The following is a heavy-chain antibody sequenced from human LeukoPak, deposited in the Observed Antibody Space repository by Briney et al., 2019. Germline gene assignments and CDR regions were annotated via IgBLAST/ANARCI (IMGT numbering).Heavy chain of an antibody. D-gene: IGHD2-2*01. J-gene: IGHJ5*02. CDR2: INTDGSST. CDR3: AKGSRYCSSTSCLFRPFDP. CDR1: GFTFSSYW. Sequence: QSGGSLRLSCAASGFTFSSYWMHWVRQAPGKGLVWVSRINTDGSSTSYADSVKGRFTISRDNAKNTLYLQMNSLRAEDTAVYYCAKGSRYCSSTSCLFRPFDPWGQGTLVTVSS. V-gene: IGHV3-74*01.